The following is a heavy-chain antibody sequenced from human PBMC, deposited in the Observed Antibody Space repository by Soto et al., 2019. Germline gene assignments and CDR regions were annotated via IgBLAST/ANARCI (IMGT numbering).Heavy chain of an antibody. V-gene: IGHV4-59*12. CDR1: GGSISSYY. CDR2: IYYSGIT. Sequence: SETLSLTCTVSGGSISSYYWSWIRQPPGKGLEWIGQIYYSGITYYNPSLKSRVTISVDTFKIQFSLKLFSVTAADTAVYYCARGRTYYDILTGTYFDYWGQGTLVTVSS. J-gene: IGHJ4*02. D-gene: IGHD3-9*01. CDR3: ARGRTYYDILTGTYFDY.